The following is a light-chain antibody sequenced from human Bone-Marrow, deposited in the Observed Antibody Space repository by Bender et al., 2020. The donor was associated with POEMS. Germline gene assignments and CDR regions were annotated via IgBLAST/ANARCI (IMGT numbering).Light chain of an antibody. CDR3: CSYAGSSTLV. CDR1: SSDVGGYNY. Sequence: QSALTQPRSVSGSPGQSVTISCTGTSSDVGGYNYVSWYQQHPGKAPKLMIYEVNKRPSGVPGRFSASKSGNTASLTISGLQAEDEADYFCCSYAGSSTLVFGTGTKVTVL. J-gene: IGLJ1*01. CDR2: EVN. V-gene: IGLV2-11*01.